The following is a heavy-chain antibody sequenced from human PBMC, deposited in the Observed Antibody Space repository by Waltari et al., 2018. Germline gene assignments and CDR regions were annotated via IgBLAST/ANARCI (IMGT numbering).Heavy chain of an antibody. J-gene: IGHJ4*02. D-gene: IGHD2-15*01. CDR3: AGDAADCSGGSCYSGGFDY. V-gene: IGHV1-69*13. Sequence: QVQLVQSGAEVKKPGSSVKVSCKASGCTFSSCAIRWVRQASGQGLEWMGGIIPIFGTANYAQKFQGRGTITADESTSTAYMELSSLGSEDTAVYYCAGDAADCSGGSCYSGGFDYWGQGTLVTVSS. CDR1: GCTFSSCA. CDR2: IIPIFGTA.